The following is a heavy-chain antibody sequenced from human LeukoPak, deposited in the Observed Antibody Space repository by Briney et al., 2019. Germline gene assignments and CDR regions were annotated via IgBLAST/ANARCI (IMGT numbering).Heavy chain of an antibody. Sequence: PGGSLRLSCAASGFTFSSYSMNWVRQAPGKGLEWVSSIGSSSSYIYYADSVKGRFTISRDNAKNSLYLQMNSLRAEDTAVYYCARVVTAIEHQIYYFDYWGQGTLATVSS. J-gene: IGHJ4*02. CDR3: ARVVTAIEHQIYYFDY. D-gene: IGHD2-21*02. CDR1: GFTFSSYS. V-gene: IGHV3-21*01. CDR2: IGSSSSYI.